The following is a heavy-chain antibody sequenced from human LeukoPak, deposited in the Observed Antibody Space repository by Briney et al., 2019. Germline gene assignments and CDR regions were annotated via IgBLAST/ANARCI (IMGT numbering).Heavy chain of an antibody. CDR1: GGSISSSSCY. CDR2: IYYSGST. J-gene: IGHJ4*02. Sequence: SETLSLTCTVSGGSISSSSCYWGWIRQPPGKGLEWIGGIYYSGSTYYNPSLKSRVIISIDASKNQFSLKLGSVAVADTAVDLCARQFQWLVPSFDCWGQGTLVTVSA. D-gene: IGHD6-19*01. V-gene: IGHV4-39*01. CDR3: ARQFQWLVPSFDC.